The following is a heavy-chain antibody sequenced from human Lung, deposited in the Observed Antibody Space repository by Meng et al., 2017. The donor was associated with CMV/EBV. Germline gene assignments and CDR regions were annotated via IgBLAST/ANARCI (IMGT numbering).Heavy chain of an antibody. V-gene: IGHV3-20*04. Sequence: GESLKISCAASGFTFDDYGMNWVRQAPGKGLEWVSGIRWNGETTAYTDSVRGRFTISRDNAKKSLHLQMNSLRAEDTALYYCARAVGPTIVDALDIWGQGKXVTV. J-gene: IGHJ3*02. CDR2: IRWNGETT. D-gene: IGHD1-26*01. CDR3: ARAVGPTIVDALDI. CDR1: GFTFDDYG.